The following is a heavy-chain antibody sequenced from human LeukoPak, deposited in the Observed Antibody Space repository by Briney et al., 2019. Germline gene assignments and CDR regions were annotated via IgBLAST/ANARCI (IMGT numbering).Heavy chain of an antibody. CDR2: INHSGST. CDR1: GGSFSGYY. V-gene: IGHV4-34*01. D-gene: IGHD3-16*02. CDR3: ARVTLYDYVWGSYRHHFDY. Sequence: KPSETLSLTCAVYGGSFSGYYWSWIRQPPGKGLEWIGEINHSGSTNYNPSLESRVTISVDTSKNQFSPKLSSVTAADTAVYYCARVTLYDYVWGSYRHHFDYWGQGTLVTVSS. J-gene: IGHJ4*02.